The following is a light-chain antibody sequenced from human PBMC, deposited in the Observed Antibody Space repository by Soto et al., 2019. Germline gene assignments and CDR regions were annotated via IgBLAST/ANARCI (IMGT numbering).Light chain of an antibody. CDR1: QSLSNNY. V-gene: IGKV3-20*01. CDR3: QQYETFPRT. Sequence: EIVLTQSPGTLSLSPGDRATLSCRASQSLSNNYLAWYQQKSGQAPRLLIYGASRRATDIPDRFSGSGSGADFTLTITRLEPADFAVYFCQQYETFPRTFGRGTEVE. CDR2: GAS. J-gene: IGKJ4*02.